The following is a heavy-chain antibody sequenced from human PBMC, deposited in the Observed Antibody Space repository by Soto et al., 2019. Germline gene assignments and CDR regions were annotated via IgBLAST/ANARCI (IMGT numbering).Heavy chain of an antibody. J-gene: IGHJ4*02. CDR2: VYYNGNT. CDR3: ARLSGTYNDRYFDY. CDR1: GGYTSSSNYQ. D-gene: IGHD1-26*01. Sequence: SETLSLTCTVSGGYTSSSNYQWVWIRQPPGKGLEWIGNVYYNGNTYYNTSLKSRLTISVDTSNKQFSLKVKSVTAADTVVYYCARLSGTYNDRYFDYWGQGTLVTVSS. V-gene: IGHV4-39*01.